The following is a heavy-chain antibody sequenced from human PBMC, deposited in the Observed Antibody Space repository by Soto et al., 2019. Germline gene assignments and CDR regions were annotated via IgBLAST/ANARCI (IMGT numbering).Heavy chain of an antibody. D-gene: IGHD6-6*01. J-gene: IGHJ4*02. V-gene: IGHV3-23*01. CDR3: AKRSSSSTFDY. CDR1: GFTFSSYA. Sequence: EVQLLESGGGLVQPGESLRLSCAASGFTFSSYAMSWVRQAPGKGLEWVSVISGGDDSTYYADSVRGRFTISRDNAKKTLYLQMNSLRAEDTAVYYCAKRSSSSTFDYWGQGTLVTVSS. CDR2: ISGGDDST.